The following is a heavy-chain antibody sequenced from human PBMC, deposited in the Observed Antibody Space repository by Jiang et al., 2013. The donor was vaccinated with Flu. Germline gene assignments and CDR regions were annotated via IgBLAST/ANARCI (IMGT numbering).Heavy chain of an antibody. D-gene: IGHD1-26*01. CDR1: GGFLRRGSYA. CDR2: MSDSGSI. CDR3: ARGGTVDVGAFDI. J-gene: IGHJ3*02. V-gene: IGHV4-61*01. Sequence: GSGLVKPSETLSLTCIVSGGFLRRGSYAWNWLRQSPGKGLEWIAYMSDSGSINYNPSLKSRVALSVASSRSQLSLKLSSVTAADTAVYYCARGGTVDVGAFDIWGQGTMVIVSS.